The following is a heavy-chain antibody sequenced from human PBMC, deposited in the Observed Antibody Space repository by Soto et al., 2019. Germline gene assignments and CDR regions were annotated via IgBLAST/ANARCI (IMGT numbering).Heavy chain of an antibody. CDR3: ARDVVVGAAFFVGWFDP. V-gene: IGHV1-69*02. J-gene: IGHJ5*02. D-gene: IGHD2-15*01. CDR1: GGTFSSYT. Sequence: QVQLVQSGAEVKKPGSSVKVSCKASGGTFSSYTISWVRQAPGQGLEWMGRIIPILGIANYAQKFQGRVTITADKSTHPAYKELRSLRSEDTAVYYCARDVVVGAAFFVGWFDPWGQGTLVTVSS. CDR2: IIPILGIA.